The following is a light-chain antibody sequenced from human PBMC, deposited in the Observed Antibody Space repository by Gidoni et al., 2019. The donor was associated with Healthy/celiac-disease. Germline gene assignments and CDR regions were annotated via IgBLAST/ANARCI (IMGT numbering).Light chain of an antibody. Sequence: EIGMTQSPATLSVSPGERATLSCRASQSVSSNFACYQQKPGQAPRLLIYGASTRATGIPARFSGSGSWTEFTLTISSLQSEDFAVYYCQQHNNWPPITFGQGTRLEIK. CDR2: GAS. CDR1: QSVSSN. V-gene: IGKV3-15*01. J-gene: IGKJ5*01. CDR3: QQHNNWPPIT.